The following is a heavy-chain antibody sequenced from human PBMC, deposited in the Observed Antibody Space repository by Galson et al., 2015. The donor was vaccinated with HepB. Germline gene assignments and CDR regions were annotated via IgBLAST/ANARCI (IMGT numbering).Heavy chain of an antibody. Sequence: SLRLSCAGSGFIFRHHAMAWIRQAPGRGLEWVSGINGRGSTRSYSDAVKGRFSISRDNAKNSLSLQMNSLRVEDTAVYYCARDRDGGWSYDCWGQGTLVTVSS. CDR3: ARDRDGGWSYDC. CDR2: INGRGSTR. D-gene: IGHD6-19*01. CDR1: GFIFRHHA. J-gene: IGHJ4*02. V-gene: IGHV3-23*01.